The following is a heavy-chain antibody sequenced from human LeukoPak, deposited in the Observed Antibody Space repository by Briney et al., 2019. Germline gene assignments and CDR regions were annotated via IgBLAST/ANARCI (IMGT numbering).Heavy chain of an antibody. J-gene: IGHJ4*02. CDR2: IYDDNT. D-gene: IGHD3-10*01. V-gene: IGHV3-53*01. Sequence: PGGSLRLSCAASGFTVSSNDMSRVRQAPGKGLEWVSTIYDDNTYYADSVKGRFAISTDNSKNTLYLQMNSLRVEDTAVYFCAARKVRGVWFYLDYWGQGTLVTVSS. CDR3: AARKVRGVWFYLDY. CDR1: GFTVSSND.